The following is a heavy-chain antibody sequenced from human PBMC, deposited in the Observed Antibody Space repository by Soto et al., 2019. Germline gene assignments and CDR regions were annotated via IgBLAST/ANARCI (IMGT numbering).Heavy chain of an antibody. J-gene: IGHJ6*02. CDR2: IYYSGST. CDR3: AGSDCSGGSCYSDYYYGMDV. CDR1: GGSISSGDYY. V-gene: IGHV4-30-4*01. D-gene: IGHD2-15*01. Sequence: QVQLQESGPGLVKPSQTLSLTCTVSGGSISSGDYYWSWIRQPPGKGLEWIGYIYYSGSTYYNPSLKSRVTISVDTSKNQFSLKLSSVTAADTAVYYCAGSDCSGGSCYSDYYYGMDVWGQGTTVTVSS.